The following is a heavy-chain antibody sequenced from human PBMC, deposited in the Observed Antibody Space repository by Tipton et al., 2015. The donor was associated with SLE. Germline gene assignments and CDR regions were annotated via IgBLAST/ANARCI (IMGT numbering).Heavy chain of an antibody. CDR1: GGSISRDTFS. CDR2: IYTSGST. V-gene: IGHV4-61*02. D-gene: IGHD1-26*01. J-gene: IGHJ4*02. Sequence: TLSLTCSVTGGSISRDTFSWNRIRQPAGKGLEWIGRIYTSGSTNYNPSLRRRVAMSVATSQNQVSLKLSSVTAADTAVYYCARMRPVGAVGPVDYWGQGTLVTVSA. CDR3: ARMRPVGAVGPVDY.